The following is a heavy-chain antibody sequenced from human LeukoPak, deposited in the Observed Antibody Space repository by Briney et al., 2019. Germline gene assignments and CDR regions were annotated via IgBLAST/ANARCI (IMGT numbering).Heavy chain of an antibody. Sequence: ASVKVSCKASGYTFTAYYIHWVRQAPGQGLEWMGWINPNTGATHHAQKFLGRVTLTRDTSISAAYMELSSLIDDTAVYYCARGRSSQDYWGQGTLVTVSS. CDR2: INPNTGAT. D-gene: IGHD3-10*01. J-gene: IGHJ4*02. CDR3: ARGRSSQDY. CDR1: GYTFTAYY. V-gene: IGHV1-2*02.